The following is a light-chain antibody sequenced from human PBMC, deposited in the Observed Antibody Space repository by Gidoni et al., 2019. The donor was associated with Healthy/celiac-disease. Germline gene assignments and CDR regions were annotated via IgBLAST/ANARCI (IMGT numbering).Light chain of an antibody. V-gene: IGKV3-20*01. CDR1: QSVSSSY. CDR2: GAS. J-gene: IGKJ1*01. Sequence: IGVTPSPGTLSVSPGERATLSCRASQSVSSSYLAWYQQKPGQAPRLLIYGASSRATGIPDRFSGSGSGTDFTLTISRLEPEDFAVYYCQQYGSSRTFGQGTKVEIK. CDR3: QQYGSSRT.